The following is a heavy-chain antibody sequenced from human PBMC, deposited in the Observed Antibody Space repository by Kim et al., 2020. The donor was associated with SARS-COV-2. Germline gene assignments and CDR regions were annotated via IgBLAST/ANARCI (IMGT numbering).Heavy chain of an antibody. D-gene: IGHD6-19*01. J-gene: IGHJ5*02. CDR2: IYYSGST. Sequence: SETLSLTCTVSGGSISSYYWSWIRQPPGKGLEWIGYIYYSGSTNYNPSLKSRVTISVDTSKNQFSLKLSSVTAADTAVYYCARADIAVAGTVFGPWGQGTLVTVSS. CDR1: GGSISSYY. V-gene: IGHV4-59*01. CDR3: ARADIAVAGTVFGP.